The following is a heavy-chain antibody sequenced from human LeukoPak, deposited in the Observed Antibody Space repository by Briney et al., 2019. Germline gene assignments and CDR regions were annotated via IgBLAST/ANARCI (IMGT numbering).Heavy chain of an antibody. Sequence: ASVKVSCKASGYTFTSYDINWVRQATGQGLEWMGWMNPNSGNTGHAQKFQGRVTMTRNTSISTAYMELSSLRSEDTAVYYCAIVVGANNWFDPWGQGTLVTVSS. D-gene: IGHD1-26*01. V-gene: IGHV1-8*01. CDR3: AIVVGANNWFDP. CDR1: GYTFTSYD. J-gene: IGHJ5*02. CDR2: MNPNSGNT.